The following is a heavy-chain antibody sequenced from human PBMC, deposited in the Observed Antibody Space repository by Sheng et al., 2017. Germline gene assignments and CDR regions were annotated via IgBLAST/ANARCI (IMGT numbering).Heavy chain of an antibody. Sequence: QVQLVESGGGVVQPGRSLRLSCAASGFTFSSYGMHWVRQAPGKGLEWVAVIWYDGSNKYYADSVKGRFTISRDNSKNTLYLQMNSLRAEDTAVYYCAVLIEMASHFDPWGQGTLVTVSS. CDR2: IWYDGSNK. CDR3: AVLIEMASHFDP. V-gene: IGHV3-33*01. CDR1: GFTFSSYG. J-gene: IGHJ5*02. D-gene: IGHD5-12*01.